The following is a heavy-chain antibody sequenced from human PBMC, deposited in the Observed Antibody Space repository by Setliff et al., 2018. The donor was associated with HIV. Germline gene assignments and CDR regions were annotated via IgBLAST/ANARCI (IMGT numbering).Heavy chain of an antibody. CDR1: GGSISRSNW. Sequence: PSETLSLTCAVSGGSISRSNWWSWVRQPPGKGLEWIGEIYHSGSTKYNPSLKSRVTISVGKSKNHFSLNLNSVTAADTAVYYCARGSDLAARVYFDYWGQGTLVTVS. J-gene: IGHJ4*02. V-gene: IGHV4-4*02. CDR2: IYHSGST. D-gene: IGHD6-6*01. CDR3: ARGSDLAARVYFDY.